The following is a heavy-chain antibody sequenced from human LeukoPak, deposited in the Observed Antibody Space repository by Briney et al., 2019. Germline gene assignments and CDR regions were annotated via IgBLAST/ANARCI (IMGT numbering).Heavy chain of an antibody. J-gene: IGHJ4*02. CDR3: ARASITMVRGVINDY. CDR2: IYSGGST. CDR1: GFTVSSNY. V-gene: IGHV3-66*01. Sequence: GGSLRLSCAASGFTVSSNYMSWVRQAPGKGLEWVSVIYSGGSTYYADSVKGRFTISRDNSKNTLYLQMNSLRAEDTAVYYCARASITMVRGVINDYWDQGTLVTVSS. D-gene: IGHD3-10*01.